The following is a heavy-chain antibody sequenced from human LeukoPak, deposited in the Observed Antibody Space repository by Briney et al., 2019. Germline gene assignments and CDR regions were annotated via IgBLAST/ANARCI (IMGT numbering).Heavy chain of an antibody. CDR2: IKHDEIEK. V-gene: IGHV3-7*03. CDR1: GFIFNNYW. CDR3: AKGGESRGPFDY. J-gene: IGHJ4*02. D-gene: IGHD6-19*01. Sequence: GGSLRLSCVASGFIFNNYWMSWVRQAPGKGLEWVANIKHDEIEKYYVDSVKGRFTISRDNSKNSLYLQMNSLRAEDTALYYCAKGGESRGPFDYWGQGTLVTVSS.